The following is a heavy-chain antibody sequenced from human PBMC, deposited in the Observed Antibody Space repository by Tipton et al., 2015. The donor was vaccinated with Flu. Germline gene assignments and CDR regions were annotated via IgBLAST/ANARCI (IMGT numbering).Heavy chain of an antibody. D-gene: IGHD4-11*01. Sequence: TLSLTCAVSGYFIRSSNYYWGWIRQPPGKGLEWIGNIFHSGNSYHNPSLKSRLTMSVETSKNQFSLKLSSLTAADTAVYYCARRDYSNYVSEPKNWFDSWGQGALVVVSS. CDR3: ARRDYSNYVSEPKNWFDS. CDR2: IFHSGNS. V-gene: IGHV4-38-2*01. CDR1: GYFIRSSNYY. J-gene: IGHJ5*01.